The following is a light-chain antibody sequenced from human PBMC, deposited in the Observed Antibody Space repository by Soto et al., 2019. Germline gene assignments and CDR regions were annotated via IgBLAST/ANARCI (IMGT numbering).Light chain of an antibody. CDR3: SSYAGSNNFV. CDR2: EVT. Sequence: QSVLTQPPSASGFPGQSVTISCTGTSSDVGYYDYVSWYQQHPRKAPKLVIYEVTKRPPGVPDRVAASKSATTASLTVVGLRDEDEADYYWSSYAGSNNFVFGSGTKLTVL. V-gene: IGLV2-8*01. CDR1: SSDVGYYDY. J-gene: IGLJ1*01.